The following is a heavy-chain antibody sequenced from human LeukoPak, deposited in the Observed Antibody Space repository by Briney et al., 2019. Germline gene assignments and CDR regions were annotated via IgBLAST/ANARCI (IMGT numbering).Heavy chain of an antibody. V-gene: IGHV1-8*01. D-gene: IGHD3-16*02. J-gene: IGHJ4*02. Sequence: ASVKVSCKASGYTFTSYDINWVRQATGQGLEWMGWMNPNSGNTGYAQKFQGRVTMTRNTSISTAYMELSSLRSEDTAVYYCARGPYVWGSYRDYYFDYWGQGTLVTVSS. CDR1: GYTFTSYD. CDR2: MNPNSGNT. CDR3: ARGPYVWGSYRDYYFDY.